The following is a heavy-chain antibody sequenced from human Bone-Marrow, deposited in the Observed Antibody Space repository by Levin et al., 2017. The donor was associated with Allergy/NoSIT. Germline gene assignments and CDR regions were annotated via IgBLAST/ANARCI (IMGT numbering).Heavy chain of an antibody. V-gene: IGHV1-2*02. CDR2: INPALGTT. CDR3: TRRGRPHGLDV. Sequence: PGASVKVSCKASGYTFTDYYLHWVRQAPGQGLEWMGWINPALGTTYYAQNFEGRVTMTRDTSISTAYMELSSLRFDDTAVYYCTRRGRPHGLDVWGRGTTVTVSS. CDR1: GYTFTDYY. D-gene: IGHD3-16*01. J-gene: IGHJ6*02.